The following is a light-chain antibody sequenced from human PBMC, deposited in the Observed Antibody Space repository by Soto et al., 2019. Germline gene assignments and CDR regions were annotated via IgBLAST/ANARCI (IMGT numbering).Light chain of an antibody. Sequence: QSVLTQPPSASGTPGQRVTISCSGSSSNIGGNYVYWYQQLPGTAPKLLIYSNNERPSGVPDRISGSKSGTSASLAISGLRSDDEADYYCAAWDDSLTGWVFGGGTKVTVL. CDR3: AAWDDSLTGWV. CDR2: SNN. V-gene: IGLV1-47*02. J-gene: IGLJ3*02. CDR1: SSNIGGNY.